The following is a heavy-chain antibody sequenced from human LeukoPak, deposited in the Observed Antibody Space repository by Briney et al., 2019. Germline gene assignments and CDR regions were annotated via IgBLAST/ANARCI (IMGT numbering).Heavy chain of an antibody. V-gene: IGHV4-59*08. J-gene: IGHJ4*02. CDR2: IYYSGST. CDR1: GGSISSYY. D-gene: IGHD2-2*01. Sequence: SETLSLTCTVSGGSISSYYWSWIRQPPGKGLEWIGYIYYSGSTNYNPSLKSRVTISVDTSKNQFPLKLSSVTAADTAVYYCARLTGVVPAAIPHCFDYWGQGTLVTVSS. CDR3: ARLTGVVPAAIPHCFDY.